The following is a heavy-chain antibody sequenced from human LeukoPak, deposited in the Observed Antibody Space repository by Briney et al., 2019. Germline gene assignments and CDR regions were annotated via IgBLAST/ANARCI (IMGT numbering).Heavy chain of an antibody. J-gene: IGHJ5*02. Sequence: SETLSLTCAVYGGSFSGYYWSWIRQPPGKGLEWIGEINHSGSTNYNPSLKSRVTISVDTSKNQFSLKLSSVTAADTAVYYCARGRGRRLLWFGEFHNWFDPWGQGTLVTVSS. V-gene: IGHV4-34*01. CDR1: GGSFSGYY. D-gene: IGHD3-10*01. CDR2: INHSGST. CDR3: ARGRGRRLLWFGEFHNWFDP.